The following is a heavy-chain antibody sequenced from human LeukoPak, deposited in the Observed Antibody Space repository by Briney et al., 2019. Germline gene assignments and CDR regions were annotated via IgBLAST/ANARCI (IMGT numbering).Heavy chain of an antibody. D-gene: IGHD2-2*01. J-gene: IGHJ5*02. Sequence: IPSETLSLTCAVYGGSFSGYYWSWIRQPPGKGLEWIGEINHSGSTNYNPSLKSRVTISVDTSKNQFSLKLSSVTAADTAVYDCARGYCSSTSCPGGGWFDPWGQGTLVTVSS. V-gene: IGHV4-34*01. CDR1: GGSFSGYY. CDR3: ARGYCSSTSCPGGGWFDP. CDR2: INHSGST.